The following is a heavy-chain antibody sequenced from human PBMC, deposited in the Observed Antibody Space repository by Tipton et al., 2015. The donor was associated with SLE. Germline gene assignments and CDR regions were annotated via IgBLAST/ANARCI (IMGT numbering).Heavy chain of an antibody. Sequence: TLSLTCAVYGGSFSGYYWSWIRQPPGKGLEWIGEINHSGSTNYNPSLKSRVTISVDTSKNQFSLKLISVTAADTAVYYCASGYSLGVWGKGTTVTVSS. J-gene: IGHJ6*03. CDR2: INHSGST. V-gene: IGHV4-34*01. CDR1: GGSFSGYY. CDR3: ASGYSLGV.